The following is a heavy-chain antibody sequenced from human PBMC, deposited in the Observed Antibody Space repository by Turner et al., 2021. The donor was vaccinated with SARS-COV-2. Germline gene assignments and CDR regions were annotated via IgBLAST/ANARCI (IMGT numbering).Heavy chain of an antibody. V-gene: IGHV3-48*01. D-gene: IGHD5-18*01. CDR1: GFTFSNYS. CDR2: ISSSSSTI. CDR3: ARERGYSYGPYYYGMDV. Sequence: EVQLVESGGGLVQPGGSLRLSCAASGFTFSNYSMNWVRPAPGKGLEWVSYISSSSSTIYYADSVKGRFTISRDNAKNSLYLQMNSLRAEDTAVYYCARERGYSYGPYYYGMDVWGQGTTVTVSS. J-gene: IGHJ6*02.